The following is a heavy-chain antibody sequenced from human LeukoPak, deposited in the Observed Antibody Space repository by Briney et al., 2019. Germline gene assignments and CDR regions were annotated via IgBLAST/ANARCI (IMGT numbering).Heavy chain of an antibody. J-gene: IGHJ6*03. CDR1: GYTFTSYD. CDR2: MNPNSGNT. D-gene: IGHD2-2*01. V-gene: IGHV1-8*03. Sequence: GASVKVSCKASGYTFTSYDINWVRQVTGQGLEGMGWMNPNSGNTVYAQKFQCRVTITMNTSISTAYMELSSLRSEDTAVYYCARRDIVVVPAAPSYYYYYYYMDVWGKGTTVTVSS. CDR3: ARRDIVVVPAAPSYYYYYYYMDV.